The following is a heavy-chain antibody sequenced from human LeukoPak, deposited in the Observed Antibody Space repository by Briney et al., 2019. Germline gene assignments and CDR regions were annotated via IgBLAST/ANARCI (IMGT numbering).Heavy chain of an antibody. CDR2: MYYIGST. D-gene: IGHD6-13*01. CDR1: GFTFSSYA. CDR3: ARRSSSWYYLDY. V-gene: IGHV4-38-2*01. J-gene: IGHJ4*02. Sequence: KPGGSLRLSCAASGFTFSSYAMSWVRQPPGKGLEWIASMYYIGSTYYNPSLQSRVTISQDTSKNQFSLKLSSVTAANTAVYYCARRSSSWYYLDYWGQGTLVTVSP.